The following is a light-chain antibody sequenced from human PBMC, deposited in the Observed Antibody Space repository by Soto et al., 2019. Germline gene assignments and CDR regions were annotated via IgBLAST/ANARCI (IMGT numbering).Light chain of an antibody. CDR1: ENVRTF. Sequence: EVVLTQSPATLSLSPGERATLSCRASENVRTFVDWYQQKPGQAPRLLIYGASNRATGIPARFSGSGSGTDLTLTISSLEREDFAVYYCEQHSLWPQWTVGQGTRVEIQ. J-gene: IGKJ1*01. CDR2: GAS. V-gene: IGKV3-11*01. CDR3: EQHSLWPQWT.